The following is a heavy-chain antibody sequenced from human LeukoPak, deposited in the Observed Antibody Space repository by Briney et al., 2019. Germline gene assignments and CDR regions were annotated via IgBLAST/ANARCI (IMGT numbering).Heavy chain of an antibody. D-gene: IGHD3-22*01. CDR3: ARGSTPRRNYERRGYYSYYFDY. Sequence: SVKLSCKASDYPFTSYGIRWVRQAPGQGLEWMGWISAYNDNTHYAQKLQGRVTMTTDTSTSTVYMELRSLRSYNTTVYYCARGSTPRRNYERRGYYSYYFDYWGQGTLVTVSS. CDR1: DYPFTSYG. J-gene: IGHJ4*02. V-gene: IGHV1-18*01. CDR2: ISAYNDNT.